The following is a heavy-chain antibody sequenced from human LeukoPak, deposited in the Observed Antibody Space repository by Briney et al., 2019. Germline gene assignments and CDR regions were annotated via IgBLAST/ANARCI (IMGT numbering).Heavy chain of an antibody. D-gene: IGHD2-15*01. Sequence: PGGSLRLSCAASGFTFSSYEMNWVRQAPGKGLEWVSYISSSGSTIYYADSLKGRFTISRDNAKNSLYLQMNSLRAEDTALYYCAKDQGGRPNHFDYWGQGTLVTVSS. CDR3: AKDQGGRPNHFDY. CDR1: GFTFSSYE. CDR2: ISSSGSTI. V-gene: IGHV3-48*03. J-gene: IGHJ4*02.